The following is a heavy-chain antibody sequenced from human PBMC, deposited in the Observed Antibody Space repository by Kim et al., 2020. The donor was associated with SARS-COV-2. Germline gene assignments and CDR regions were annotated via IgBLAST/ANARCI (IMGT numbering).Heavy chain of an antibody. CDR3: ARGQHSSSWYMDV. V-gene: IGHV4-34*01. D-gene: IGHD6-13*01. J-gene: IGHJ6*03. Sequence: YNQSPKTPVTISVDTSKNQSSRRLSSVTAADTAVYYCARGQHSSSWYMDVWGKGTTVTVSS.